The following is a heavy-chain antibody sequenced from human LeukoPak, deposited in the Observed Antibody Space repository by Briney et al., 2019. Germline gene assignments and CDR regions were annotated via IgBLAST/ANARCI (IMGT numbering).Heavy chain of an antibody. CDR2: IYYSGST. V-gene: IGHV4-39*01. D-gene: IGHD4-17*01. CDR3: ATHQNCGDYEDY. CDR1: GGSISSSSYY. J-gene: IGHJ4*02. Sequence: SETLSLTCTVSGGSISSSSYYWGWIRQPPGKGLEWIGSIYYSGSTYYNPSLKSRVTISVDTSKNQFSLKLSSVTAADTAVYYCATHQNCGDYEDYWGQGTLVTVSS.